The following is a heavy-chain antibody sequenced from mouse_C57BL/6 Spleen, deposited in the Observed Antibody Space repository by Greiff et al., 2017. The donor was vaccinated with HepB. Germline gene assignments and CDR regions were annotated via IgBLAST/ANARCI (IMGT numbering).Heavy chain of an antibody. J-gene: IGHJ4*01. CDR1: GFTFSDYG. CDR2: ISSGSSTI. Sequence: EVMLVESGGGLVKPGGSLKLSCAASGFTFSDYGMHWVRQAPEKGLEWVAYISSGSSTIYYADTVKGRFTISRDNAKTTLFLQMTSLRSEDTAMYYCARKPDDYAMDYWGQGTSVTVSS. CDR3: ARKPDDYAMDY. V-gene: IGHV5-17*01.